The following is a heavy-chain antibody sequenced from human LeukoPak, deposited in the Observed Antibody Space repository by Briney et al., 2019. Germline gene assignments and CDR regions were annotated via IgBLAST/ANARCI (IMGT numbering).Heavy chain of an antibody. Sequence: PGGSLRLSCAASGFTFSDSAVSWVRHSPGEGLKWVSSISNTGGRTYYADSVKGRFTSTRDNSRNTVDLQMNSLRAGDTAKYYCAKGGQDFDFWRFDLWGQGILVIVSS. CDR1: GFTFSDSA. V-gene: IGHV3-23*01. CDR2: ISNTGGRT. CDR3: AKGGQDFDFWRFDL. D-gene: IGHD3-3*01. J-gene: IGHJ5*02.